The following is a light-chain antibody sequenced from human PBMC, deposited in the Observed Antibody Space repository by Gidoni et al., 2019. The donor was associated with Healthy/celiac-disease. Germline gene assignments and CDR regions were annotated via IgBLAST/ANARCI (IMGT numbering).Light chain of an antibody. CDR3: MQALQTPPT. CDR1: QSLLHSNGYNY. CDR2: LGS. V-gene: IGKV2-28*01. Sequence: DTVMTQSPLSMHVTPGEPAPISCRSSQSLLHSNGYNYLDWYLQKPGQSPQLLIYLGSNRASGVPDRFSGSGSGTDFTLKISRVEAEDVGVYYCMQALQTPPTFGQXTKLEIK. J-gene: IGKJ2*01.